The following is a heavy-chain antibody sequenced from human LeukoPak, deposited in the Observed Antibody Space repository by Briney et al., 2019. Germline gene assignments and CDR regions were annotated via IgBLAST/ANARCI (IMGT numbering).Heavy chain of an antibody. D-gene: IGHD6-13*01. CDR2: ISDSGGIT. CDR1: GFTFSSYW. Sequence: GGSLRLSCAASGFTFSSYWMSWVRQAPGKGLEWVSGISDSGGITYYADSVKGRFTISRDNSKNTLYLQMNSLRAEDTAVYYCARYSSSWYPLDCWGQGTLVTVSS. J-gene: IGHJ4*02. CDR3: ARYSSSWYPLDC. V-gene: IGHV3-23*01.